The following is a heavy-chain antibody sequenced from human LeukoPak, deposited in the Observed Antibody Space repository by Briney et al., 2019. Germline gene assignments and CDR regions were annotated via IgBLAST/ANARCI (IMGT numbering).Heavy chain of an antibody. Sequence: GGSLRLSCAASGFTFSTYAMHWVRQAPGKGLDWVAVISLDETDKFYADSVKGRFTISRDNSKNTLYLLMNSLKSEDTAVYYCASARGGIAARVGDYWGQGTLVTVSS. CDR1: GFTFSTYA. CDR2: ISLDETDK. D-gene: IGHD6-13*01. J-gene: IGHJ4*02. V-gene: IGHV3-30*04. CDR3: ASARGGIAARVGDY.